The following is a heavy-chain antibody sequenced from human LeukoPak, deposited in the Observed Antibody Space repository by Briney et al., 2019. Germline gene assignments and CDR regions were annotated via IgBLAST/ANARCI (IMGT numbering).Heavy chain of an antibody. CDR1: GFTFSSYA. D-gene: IGHD3-22*01. V-gene: IGHV3-23*01. J-gene: IGHJ4*02. CDR2: ISGSGGST. CDR3: AEGARTYDSSGYYYGY. Sequence: GGSLRLSRAASGFTFSSYAMSWVRQAPGKGLEWVSAISGSGGSTYYADSVKGRFTISRDNSKNTLYLQMNSLRAEDTAVYYCAEGARTYDSSGYYYGYWGQGTLVTVSS.